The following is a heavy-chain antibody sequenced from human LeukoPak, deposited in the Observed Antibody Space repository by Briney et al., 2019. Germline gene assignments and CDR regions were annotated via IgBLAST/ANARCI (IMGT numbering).Heavy chain of an antibody. CDR2: IYHSGST. Sequence: PSETLSLTCTVSGGSISSGGYYWSWIRQPPGKGLEWIGYIYHSGSTYYNPSLKSRVTISVDRSKNQFSLKLSSVTAADTAVYYCARARDSRGYQFKGFDYWGQGTLVTVSS. CDR3: ARARDSRGYQFKGFDY. J-gene: IGHJ4*02. D-gene: IGHD3-22*01. V-gene: IGHV4-30-2*01. CDR1: GGSISSGGYY.